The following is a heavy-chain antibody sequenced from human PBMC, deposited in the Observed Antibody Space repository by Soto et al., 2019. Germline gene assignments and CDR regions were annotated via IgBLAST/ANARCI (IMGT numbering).Heavy chain of an antibody. D-gene: IGHD3-10*01. CDR3: VRGRCLQPLDH. J-gene: IGHJ4*02. CDR2: VWYDGSNK. Sequence: QVHLEEAGGGVVQPGGSLRLSCVASGFDFRGDLMHWVRQAPGKGLEWVAYVWYDGSNKMYAASVQGRFTISRDNSKNTLYLQMNSLSDDDTAVYYCVRGRCLQPLDHWGQGTLVTVSS. V-gene: IGHV3-33*01. CDR1: GFDFRGDL.